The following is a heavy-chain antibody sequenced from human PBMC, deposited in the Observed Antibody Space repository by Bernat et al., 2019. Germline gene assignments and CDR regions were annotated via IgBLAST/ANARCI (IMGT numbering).Heavy chain of an antibody. J-gene: IGHJ5*02. CDR1: GGSISSYY. CDR3: ARLEAGKGCDP. D-gene: IGHD6-13*01. V-gene: IGHV4-59*08. Sequence: QVQLQESGPGLVKPSETLSLTCTVSGGSISSYYWSWIRQPPGKGLEWIGYIYYSGSTNYNPSLKSRVTISVDTSKNQFSLKLSSVTAADTAVYYCARLEAGKGCDPWGQGTLVTVSS. CDR2: IYYSGST.